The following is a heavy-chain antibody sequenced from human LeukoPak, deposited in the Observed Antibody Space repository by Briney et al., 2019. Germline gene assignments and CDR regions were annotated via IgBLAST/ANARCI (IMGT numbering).Heavy chain of an antibody. CDR3: ARSGSPKNYYYYYMDV. D-gene: IGHD1-26*01. CDR2: IIPILGIA. CDR1: GGTFSSYT. Sequence: SVKVSCKASGGTFSSYTISWVRQAPGQGLEWMGRIIPILGIADYAQKFQGRVTITADKSTSTAYMELSSLRSEDTAVYYCARSGSPKNYYYYYMDVWGKGTTVTVSS. V-gene: IGHV1-69*02. J-gene: IGHJ6*03.